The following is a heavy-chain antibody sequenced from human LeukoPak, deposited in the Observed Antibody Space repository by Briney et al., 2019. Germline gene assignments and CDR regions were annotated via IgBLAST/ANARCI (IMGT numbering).Heavy chain of an antibody. Sequence: GGSLRLSCAASGFSFSSYSMNWVRQAPGKGLEWVSFISSSSSCTYYADSVKGRFTISRDNAKNSLYLQMNSLRAEDTAVYYCARDQSSGSPLDYWGQGTLVTVSS. CDR3: ARDQSSGSPLDY. V-gene: IGHV3-21*01. CDR2: ISSSSSCT. J-gene: IGHJ4*02. CDR1: GFSFSSYS. D-gene: IGHD6-19*01.